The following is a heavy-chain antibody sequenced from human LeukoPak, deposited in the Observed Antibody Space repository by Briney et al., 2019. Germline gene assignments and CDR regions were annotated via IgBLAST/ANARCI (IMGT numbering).Heavy chain of an antibody. CDR1: SGSISSYY. Sequence: SETLSLTCTVSSGSISSYYWSWIRQPPGKGLEWIGYIYYSGSTNYNPSLKSRVTISVDTSKNQFSLKLSSVTAADTAVYYCARSAAHDYFDYWGQGTLVTVSS. V-gene: IGHV4-59*01. CDR2: IYYSGST. CDR3: ARSAAHDYFDY. D-gene: IGHD6-13*01. J-gene: IGHJ4*02.